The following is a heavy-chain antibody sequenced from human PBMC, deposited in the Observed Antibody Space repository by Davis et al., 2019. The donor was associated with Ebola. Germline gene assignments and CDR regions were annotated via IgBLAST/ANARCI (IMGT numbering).Heavy chain of an antibody. V-gene: IGHV5-51*01. CDR3: ASLRRTITGMDDAFDI. CDR1: GYSFTNYW. Sequence: KVSCKGSGYSFTNYWIGWVRQMPGKGLEWMGIIYPGDSDTRYSPSFQGQVTISADKSIKTAFLQWSSLKASDTAMYYCASLRRTITGMDDAFDIWGQGTMVTVSS. J-gene: IGHJ3*02. CDR2: IYPGDSDT. D-gene: IGHD2-8*02.